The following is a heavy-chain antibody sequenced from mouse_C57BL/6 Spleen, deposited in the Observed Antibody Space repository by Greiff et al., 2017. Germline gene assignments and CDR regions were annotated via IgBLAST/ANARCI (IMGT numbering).Heavy chain of an antibody. J-gene: IGHJ3*01. V-gene: IGHV7-1*01. CDR1: GFTFSDFY. CDR2: SRNKANDYTT. D-gene: IGHD1-1*01. CDR3: ARDSYYGSSPFAY. Sequence: EVKVVESGGGLVQSGRSLRLSCATSGFTFSDFYMEWVRQAPGKGLEWIAASRNKANDYTTEYSASVKGRFIVSRDTSQSILYLKMNALRAEDTAIYYCARDSYYGSSPFAYWGQGTLVTVSA.